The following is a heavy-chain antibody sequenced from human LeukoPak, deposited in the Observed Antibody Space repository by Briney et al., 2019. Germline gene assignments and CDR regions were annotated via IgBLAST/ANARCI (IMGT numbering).Heavy chain of an antibody. Sequence: SETLSLTCTVSGGSISSSSYYWGWIRQPPGKGLEWIGSIYYSGSTYYNPSLKSRVTISVDTSKNQFSLKLSSVTAADTAVYYCARISGYGHLDHWGQGTLVTVSS. CDR3: ARISGYGHLDH. CDR2: IYYSGST. V-gene: IGHV4-39*07. CDR1: GGSISSSSYY. D-gene: IGHD5-12*01. J-gene: IGHJ4*02.